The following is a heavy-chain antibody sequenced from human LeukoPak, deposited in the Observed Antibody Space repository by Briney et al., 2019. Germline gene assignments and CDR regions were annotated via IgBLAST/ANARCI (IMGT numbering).Heavy chain of an antibody. CDR1: GFTFHDYA. Sequence: PGGSLRLSCAASGFTFHDYAMHWVRQAPGKGLEYVSVIRGGGGVQYYAASVKGRFTISRDNSKNTLYLQMISLRAEDTAVYYCAKSSHSFGNDALDIWGQGTMVTVSS. V-gene: IGHV3-23*01. J-gene: IGHJ3*02. CDR2: IRGGGGVQ. CDR3: AKSSHSFGNDALDI. D-gene: IGHD5-18*01.